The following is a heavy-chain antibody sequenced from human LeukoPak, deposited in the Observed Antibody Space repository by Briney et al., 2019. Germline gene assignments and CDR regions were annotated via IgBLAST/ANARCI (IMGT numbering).Heavy chain of an antibody. D-gene: IGHD3-16*01. CDR2: ISHSGST. V-gene: IGHV4-59*12. J-gene: IGHJ5*02. Sequence: SETLSLTCSVSGGSIYNYYWSWIRQPPGKGLEWIGHISHSGSTSYHPPLTSRVTISVDMSKNQFSLKLSSVTAADTAVYYCARDRGGLGSFDPWGQGTLVTVSS. CDR1: GGSIYNYY. CDR3: ARDRGGLGSFDP.